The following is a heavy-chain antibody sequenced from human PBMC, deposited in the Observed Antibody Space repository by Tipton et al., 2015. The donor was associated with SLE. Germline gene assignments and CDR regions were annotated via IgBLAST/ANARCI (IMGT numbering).Heavy chain of an antibody. V-gene: IGHV3-74*01. CDR3: ASTFATGY. CDR2: VSSDATTT. CDR1: GFAFSTHW. D-gene: IGHD1-1*01. Sequence: SLRLSCVASGFAFSTHWIHWVRQAPGKGLVWVSSVSSDATTTTYADSVKGRFTTSRDNAKNTVYLQMSSLRAEDTAVYYCASTFATGYWGQGMLATVSS. J-gene: IGHJ4*02.